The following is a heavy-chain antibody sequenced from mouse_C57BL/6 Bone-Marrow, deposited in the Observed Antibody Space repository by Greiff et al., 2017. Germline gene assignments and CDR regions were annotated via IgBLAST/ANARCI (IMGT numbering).Heavy chain of an antibody. V-gene: IGHV1-64*01. CDR2: IHPNSGST. Sequence: QVQLQQPGAELVKPGASVKLSCKASGYTFTSYWMHWVKQRPGQGLEWIGMIHPNSGSTNYNEKFKSKATLTVDKSSSTAYMQLSSLTSEDSAVYYCAREDDYGSRGYWYFDVGGTGTTVTVSS. CDR3: AREDDYGSRGYWYFDV. CDR1: GYTFTSYW. D-gene: IGHD1-1*01. J-gene: IGHJ1*03.